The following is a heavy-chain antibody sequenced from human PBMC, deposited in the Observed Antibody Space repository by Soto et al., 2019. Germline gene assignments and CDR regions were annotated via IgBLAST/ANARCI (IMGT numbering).Heavy chain of an antibody. CDR2: ISGSGGDT. Sequence: GGSLRLSCAASGITFSNYAMNWVRQAPGKGLEWVSVISGSGGDTHYADSVKGRFSISRDNSKNTLYLQMSSLRAEDTAIFYCAKDRGGTYQASFFDSWGQGALVTVSS. CDR1: GITFSNYA. J-gene: IGHJ4*02. CDR3: AKDRGGTYQASFFDS. V-gene: IGHV3-23*01. D-gene: IGHD1-26*01.